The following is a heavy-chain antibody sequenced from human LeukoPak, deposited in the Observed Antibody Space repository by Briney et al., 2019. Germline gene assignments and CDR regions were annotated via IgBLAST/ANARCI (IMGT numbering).Heavy chain of an antibody. V-gene: IGHV1-18*01. D-gene: IGHD3-16*02. CDR3: ARDWVRYCSTASCLLQFDS. Sequence: ASVKVSCKAYGYTFSSHGISWVRQAPGQGLEWMGWISPYNGNINSAQKLQGRLTMTTDISTNTAYMELRGLRSDDTAVYYCARDWVRYCSTASCLLQFDSWGQGTLVTVSS. CDR2: ISPYNGNI. J-gene: IGHJ4*02. CDR1: GYTFSSHG.